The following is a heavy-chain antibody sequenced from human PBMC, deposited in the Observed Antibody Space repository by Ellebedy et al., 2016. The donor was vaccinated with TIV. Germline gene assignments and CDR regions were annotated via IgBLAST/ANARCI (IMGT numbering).Heavy chain of an antibody. CDR1: GFTVSNIY. CDR2: IYSGGRT. Sequence: GESLKISCAASGFTVSNIYMTWVRQAPGKGLEWVSLIYSGGRTYYADSVKGRFTISRDNSKNTLYLQMNSLRAEDTAIYYCARDGFTMVGGVGYNDGFDIWGRGTMVTVS. J-gene: IGHJ3*02. V-gene: IGHV3-53*01. CDR3: ARDGFTMVGGVGYNDGFDI. D-gene: IGHD3-10*01.